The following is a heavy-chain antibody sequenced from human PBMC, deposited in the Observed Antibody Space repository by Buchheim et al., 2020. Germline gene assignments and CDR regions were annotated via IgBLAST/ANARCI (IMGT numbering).Heavy chain of an antibody. CDR3: AKDTDIAVAGHDC. D-gene: IGHD6-19*01. CDR2: IWSDGSNQ. J-gene: IGHJ4*02. CDR1: GFTFSSYS. Sequence: QVQLVESGGGVVQPGRSLRLSCAASGFTFSSYSMNWVRQAPGKGLEWVSVIWSDGSNQYYIDSVKGRFTISRDISKNTLYLKMNSLGAEDTAVYYCAKDTDIAVAGHDCWGQGTL. V-gene: IGHV3-33*06.